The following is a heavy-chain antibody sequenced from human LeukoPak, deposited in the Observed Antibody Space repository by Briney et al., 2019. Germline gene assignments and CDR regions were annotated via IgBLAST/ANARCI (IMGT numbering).Heavy chain of an antibody. CDR1: GFTFSSYE. J-gene: IGHJ3*02. CDR2: ISSSGSTI. D-gene: IGHD3-10*01. V-gene: IGHV3-48*03. Sequence: GGSLRLSCAASGFTFSSYEMKWVRQAPGKGLEWVSYISSSGSTIYYADSVKGRFTISRDNAKNSLYLQMNSLRAEDTAVYYCARESVTMVRRAFDIWGQGTMVTVSS. CDR3: ARESVTMVRRAFDI.